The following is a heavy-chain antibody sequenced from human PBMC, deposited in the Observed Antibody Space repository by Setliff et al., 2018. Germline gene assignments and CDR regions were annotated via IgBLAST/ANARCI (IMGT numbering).Heavy chain of an antibody. D-gene: IGHD1-26*01. CDR2: IYYSGST. CDR1: GGSISSYY. CDR3: ARERSGSYYGYAFDI. Sequence: SETLSLTCTVSGGSISSYYWSWIRQPPGKGLEWIGYIYYSGSTYYNPSLKSRVTISVDTSKNQFSLKLSSVTAADTAVYYCARERSGSYYGYAFDIWGQGTMVTVS. J-gene: IGHJ3*02. V-gene: IGHV4-59*12.